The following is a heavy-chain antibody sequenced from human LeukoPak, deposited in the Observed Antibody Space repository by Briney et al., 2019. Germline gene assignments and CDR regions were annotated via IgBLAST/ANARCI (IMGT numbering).Heavy chain of an antibody. CDR3: VRYGRRANDQPFDV. CDR2: IYYSGST. V-gene: IGHV4-39*07. D-gene: IGHD1-1*01. J-gene: IGHJ3*01. CDR1: GGSISSSSYY. Sequence: PSETLSLTCTVSGGSISSSSYYWGWIRQPPGKGLEWIGSIYYSGSTYYNPSLKSRVTISVDTSKNQFSLKLSSVTAADTAVYYCVRYGRRANDQPFDVWGQGTMVTVSS.